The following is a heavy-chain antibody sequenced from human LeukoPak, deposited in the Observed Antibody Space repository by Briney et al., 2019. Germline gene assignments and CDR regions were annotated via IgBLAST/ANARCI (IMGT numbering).Heavy chain of an antibody. Sequence: PGGSLRLSCAASGFTFSSYAMSWVRQAPGKGLEWVSAISGRGGSTYYADSVKGRFTISRDNSKNTLYLQMNSLRAEDTAVYYCANTNRDDPRFSGYFDYWGQGTLVTVSS. CDR2: ISGRGGST. V-gene: IGHV3-23*01. D-gene: IGHD2-8*01. CDR3: ANTNRDDPRFSGYFDY. J-gene: IGHJ4*02. CDR1: GFTFSSYA.